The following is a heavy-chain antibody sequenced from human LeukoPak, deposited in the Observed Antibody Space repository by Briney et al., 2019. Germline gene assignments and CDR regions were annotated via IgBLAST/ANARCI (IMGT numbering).Heavy chain of an antibody. CDR2: IYYSGST. D-gene: IGHD2-8*01. CDR3: ASSNGETFPGYYYYYMDV. Sequence: SETLSLTCTVSGGSISSYYWSWIRQPPGKGLEWIGYIYYSGSTNYNPSLKSRVTISVDTSKNQFSLKLSSVTAADTAVYYCASSNGETFPGYYYYYMDVWGKGTTVTVSS. V-gene: IGHV4-59*08. J-gene: IGHJ6*03. CDR1: GGSISSYY.